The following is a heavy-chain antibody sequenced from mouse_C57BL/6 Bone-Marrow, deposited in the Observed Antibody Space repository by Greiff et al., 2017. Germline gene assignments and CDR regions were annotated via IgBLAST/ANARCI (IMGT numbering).Heavy chain of an antibody. Sequence: QVQLQQPGAELVKPGASVKLSCKASGYTFTSYWMHWVKQRPGRGLEWIGRIDPNSGGTKYNEKFKSKATLTVDKPSSTAYMQLSSLTSEDSAVYNGARSDYCSSQTPYAMDYWGQGTSVTVSS. CDR2: IDPNSGGT. CDR3: ARSDYCSSQTPYAMDY. V-gene: IGHV1-72*01. CDR1: GYTFTSYW. D-gene: IGHD1-1*01. J-gene: IGHJ4*01.